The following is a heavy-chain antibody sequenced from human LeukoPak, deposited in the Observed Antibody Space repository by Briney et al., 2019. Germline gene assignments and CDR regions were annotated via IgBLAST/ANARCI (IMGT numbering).Heavy chain of an antibody. CDR3: ARGHTIFGVEPVGTLDD. D-gene: IGHD3-3*01. CDR2: IYSGGST. Sequence: GGSLRLSCAVSGFTVSSNYMSWVRQAPGKGLEWVGVIYSGGSTYYADSLKGRFTISRDNSKNTLYLQMNSLRAEDTAVYYCARGHTIFGVEPVGTLDDWGQGTPVTASS. CDR1: GFTVSSNY. V-gene: IGHV3-53*05. J-gene: IGHJ4*02.